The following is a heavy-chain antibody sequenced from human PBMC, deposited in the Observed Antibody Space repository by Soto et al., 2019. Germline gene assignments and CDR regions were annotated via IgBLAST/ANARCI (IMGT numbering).Heavy chain of an antibody. CDR1: GYTFTSYA. J-gene: IGHJ5*02. Sequence: EASVKVSCKASGYTFTSYAMHWVRQAPGQRLEWMGWINAGNGNTKYSQKFQGRVTITRDTSASTAYMELSSLRSEDTAVYYCARGSLRPSWGNWFDPWGQGTLVTVSS. CDR2: INAGNGNT. D-gene: IGHD4-17*01. CDR3: ARGSLRPSWGNWFDP. V-gene: IGHV1-3*01.